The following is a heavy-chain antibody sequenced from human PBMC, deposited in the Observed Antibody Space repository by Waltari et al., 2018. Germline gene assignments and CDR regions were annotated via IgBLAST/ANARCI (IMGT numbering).Heavy chain of an antibody. CDR3: ATDHYRQSGYDS. J-gene: IGHJ5*02. D-gene: IGHD5-12*01. V-gene: IGHV1-24*01. CDR1: GYTLTDSP. Sequence: QVQLVQSGAEVKKPGASVKVSCKVSGYTLTDSPMHWVRQAPGKGLWWMGGYVPEDGETIYAKSFQGRVAMTEDSSTDTAYMELTSLTSEDTAVYYCATDHYRQSGYDSWGQGTLVTVSS. CDR2: YVPEDGET.